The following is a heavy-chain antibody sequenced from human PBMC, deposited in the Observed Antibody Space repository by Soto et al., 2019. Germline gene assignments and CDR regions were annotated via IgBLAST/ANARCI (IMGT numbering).Heavy chain of an antibody. CDR2: ISSSSSYI. CDR3: AREPLYSSSSRAFDI. D-gene: IGHD6-6*01. V-gene: IGHV3-21*01. CDR1: GFTFSSYS. Sequence: GGSLRLSCAAPGFTFSSYSMNWVRQAPGKGLEWVSSISSSSSYIYYTDSVKGRFTISRDNAKNSLYLQMNSLRAEDTAVYYCAREPLYSSSSRAFDIWGQGTMVTVSS. J-gene: IGHJ3*02.